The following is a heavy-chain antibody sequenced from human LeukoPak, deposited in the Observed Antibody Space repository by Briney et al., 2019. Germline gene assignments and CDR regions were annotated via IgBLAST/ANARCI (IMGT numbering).Heavy chain of an antibody. D-gene: IGHD2-2*01. CDR2: INPSGGST. CDR1: GYTFTSYY. Sequence: ASVKVSCKASGYTFTSYYMHWVRQAPGQGLEWMGIINPSGGSTSYAQKFQGRVTMTRDTSTSTVYMVLSSLRSEDTAVYYCARDPQENYCSSTSCYAGDNWFDPWGQGTLVTVSS. V-gene: IGHV1-46*01. CDR3: ARDPQENYCSSTSCYAGDNWFDP. J-gene: IGHJ5*02.